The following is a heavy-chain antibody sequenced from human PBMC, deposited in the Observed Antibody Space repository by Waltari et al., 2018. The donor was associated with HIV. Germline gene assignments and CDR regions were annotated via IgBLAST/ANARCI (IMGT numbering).Heavy chain of an antibody. CDR3: GCESTSSGRFDP. CDR1: GYSISSGYY. D-gene: IGHD2-2*01. CDR2: IYHSGST. V-gene: IGHV4-38-2*01. Sequence: QVQLQESGPGLVKPSETLSLTCAVSGYSISSGYYWGWIRQPPGKGLEWIGSIYHSGSTYYNPSLKSRVTISVDTSKNQFSLKLSSVTAADTAVYYCGCESTSSGRFDPWGQGTLVTVSS. J-gene: IGHJ5*02.